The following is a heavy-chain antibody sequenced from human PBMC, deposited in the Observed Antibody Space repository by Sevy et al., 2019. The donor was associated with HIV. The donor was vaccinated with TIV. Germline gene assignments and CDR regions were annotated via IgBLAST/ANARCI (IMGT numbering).Heavy chain of an antibody. CDR3: ARDYIGDSKHIVVVTATPFYYYGMDV. CDR2: ISAYNGNT. Sequence: ASVKVSCKASGYTFTSYGISWVRQAPGQGLEWMGWISAYNGNTNYAQKLQGRVTMTTDTSTSTAYMELRSLRSDDTAVYYCARDYIGDSKHIVVVTATPFYYYGMDVWGQGTTVTVSS. D-gene: IGHD2-21*02. V-gene: IGHV1-18*01. CDR1: GYTFTSYG. J-gene: IGHJ6*02.